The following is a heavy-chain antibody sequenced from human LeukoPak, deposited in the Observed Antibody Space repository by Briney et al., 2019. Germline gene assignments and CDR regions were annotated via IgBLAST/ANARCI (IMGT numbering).Heavy chain of an antibody. CDR3: ARDRYGDYGPYYFDY. D-gene: IGHD4-17*01. CDR2: IYYSGST. Sequence: PSETLSLTCTVSGGSISSSSYYWGWIRQPPGKGLEWIGSIYYSGSTYYNPSLKSRVTISVDTSKNQFSLKLSSVTAADTAVYYCARDRYGDYGPYYFDYWGQGTLVTVSS. CDR1: GGSISSSSYY. V-gene: IGHV4-39*07. J-gene: IGHJ4*02.